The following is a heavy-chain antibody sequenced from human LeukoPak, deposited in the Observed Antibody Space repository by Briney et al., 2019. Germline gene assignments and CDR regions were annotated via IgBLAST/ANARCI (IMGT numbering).Heavy chain of an antibody. V-gene: IGHV4-61*01. D-gene: IGHD2-2*01. J-gene: IGHJ6*03. Sequence: PSETLSLTCAVSGYSISSGYYWSWIRQPPGKGLEWIGYIYYSGSTNYNPSRKSRVTISVDTSKNQFSLKLSSVTAADTAVYYCARDRRVVPAAPHYYYYYMDVWGKGTTVTVSS. CDR3: ARDRRVVPAAPHYYYYYMDV. CDR2: IYYSGST. CDR1: GYSISSGYY.